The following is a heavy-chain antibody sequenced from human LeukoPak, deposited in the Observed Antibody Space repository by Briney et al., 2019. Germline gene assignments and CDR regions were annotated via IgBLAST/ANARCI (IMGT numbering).Heavy chain of an antibody. Sequence: PGRSLRLSCAASGFTLSSYGMHWVRQAPGKGLEWVAVISYDGSNKYYADSVKGRFTISRDNSKNTLYLQMNSLRAEDTAVYYCAKDLNEPQQLWPDAFDIWGQGTMVTVSS. CDR1: GFTLSSYG. V-gene: IGHV3-30*18. J-gene: IGHJ3*02. CDR2: ISYDGSNK. CDR3: AKDLNEPQQLWPDAFDI. D-gene: IGHD6-13*01.